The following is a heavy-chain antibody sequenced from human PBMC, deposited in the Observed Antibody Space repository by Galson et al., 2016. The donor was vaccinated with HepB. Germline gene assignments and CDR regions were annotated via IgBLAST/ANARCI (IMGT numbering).Heavy chain of an antibody. J-gene: IGHJ4*02. V-gene: IGHV3-74*03. CDR2: IYSDGIYT. CDR3: TRDYYSSGTFDY. Sequence: SLRLSCAASGFTVSSYWMHWVRQAPGKGLVWVSRIYSDGIYTTYADSVKGRFIISRDKAKNTLYLQMSSLRAEDTAVYYCTRDYYSSGTFDYWGQGTLVTVSS. D-gene: IGHD6-19*01. CDR1: GFTVSSYW.